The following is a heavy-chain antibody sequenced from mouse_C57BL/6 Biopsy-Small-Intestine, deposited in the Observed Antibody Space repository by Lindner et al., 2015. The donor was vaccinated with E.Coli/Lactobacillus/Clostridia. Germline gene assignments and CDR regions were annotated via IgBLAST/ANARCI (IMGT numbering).Heavy chain of an antibody. Sequence: VQLQESGAELARPGASVKLSCKASGYTFTSYDISWVKQRTGQGLEWIGEIYPRSANTYYNEKFKGKATLTADKSSSTAYMELRSLTSEDSAVYFCASSIYYYGSSWFAYWGQGTLVTVSA. CDR1: GYTFTSYD. V-gene: IGHV1-81*01. D-gene: IGHD1-1*01. CDR2: IYPRSANT. CDR3: ASSIYYYGSSWFAY. J-gene: IGHJ3*01.